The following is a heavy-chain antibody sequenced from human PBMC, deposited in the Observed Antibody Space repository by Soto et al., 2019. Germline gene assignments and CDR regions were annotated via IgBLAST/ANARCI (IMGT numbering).Heavy chain of an antibody. CDR3: ASIVGAWPWFDP. Sequence: QVQLQESGPGLVKPSQTLSLTCTVSGGPISSGGYYWSWIRQHPGKGLEWIGYIYYRGSTYYNPSLKSRVTISVDTSKNQFSLKLSSVTAADTAVYYCASIVGAWPWFDPWGQGTLVTVSS. D-gene: IGHD3-10*01. V-gene: IGHV4-31*03. CDR2: IYYRGST. J-gene: IGHJ5*02. CDR1: GGPISSGGYY.